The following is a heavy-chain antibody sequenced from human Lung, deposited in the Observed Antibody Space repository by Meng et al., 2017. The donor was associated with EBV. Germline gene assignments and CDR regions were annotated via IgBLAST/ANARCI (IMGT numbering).Heavy chain of an antibody. V-gene: IGHV1-18*01. CDR3: ARVSDSESSGLDY. Sequence: QLVQSGAEVKKPGASVKVSCKASGYAFNNYGISWVRQDPGQGLEWMGWISAYNRNTDYAQKFRGRVIMTTDTSTSTAYLDLRSLTSDDTAVYYCARVSDSESSGLDYWGQGTLVTVSS. CDR1: GYAFNNYG. CDR2: ISAYNRNT. J-gene: IGHJ4*02. D-gene: IGHD3-22*01.